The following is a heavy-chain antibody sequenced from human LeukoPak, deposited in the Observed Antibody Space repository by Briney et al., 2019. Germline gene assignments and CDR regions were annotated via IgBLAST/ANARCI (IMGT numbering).Heavy chain of an antibody. CDR3: ASSVVRGVYYYYGMDV. Sequence: GGSLRLSCAASGFIFSSDGMHWVRQAPGKGLEWVAVIWYDGSNKYYADSVKGRFTISRDNSKNTLYLQMNSLRAEDTAVYYCASSVVRGVYYYYGMDVWGQGTTVTVSS. V-gene: IGHV3-33*01. J-gene: IGHJ6*02. CDR1: GFIFSSDG. CDR2: IWYDGSNK. D-gene: IGHD3-10*01.